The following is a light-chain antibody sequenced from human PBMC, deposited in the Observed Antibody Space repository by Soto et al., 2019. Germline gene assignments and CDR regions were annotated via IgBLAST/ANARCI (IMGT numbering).Light chain of an antibody. V-gene: IGLV1-40*01. CDR1: NSNIGAGYD. CDR2: GNN. CDR3: QSQDRRLIASV. Sequence: QSVLTQPPSVSGAPGQRVTISCTGSNSNIGAGYDVHWYQQLPGIAPKLLIYGNNIRPSGVPDRFSGSKSGTSASLTITGLQADYEAEYYCQSQDRRLIASVFGGWPKVTVL. J-gene: IGLJ3*02.